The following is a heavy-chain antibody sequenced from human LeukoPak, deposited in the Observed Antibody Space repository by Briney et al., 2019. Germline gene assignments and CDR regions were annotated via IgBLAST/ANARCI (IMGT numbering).Heavy chain of an antibody. V-gene: IGHV4-38-2*02. J-gene: IGHJ4*02. CDR1: GYSISSGYY. CDR2: IYHSGST. D-gene: IGHD1-26*01. Sequence: SETLSLTCTVSGYSISSGYYWGWIRQPPGKGLEWIGSIYHSGSTYYNPSLKSRVTISVDTSKNQFSLKLSSVTAADTAVYYCAREGKWELLDYWGQGTLVTVSS. CDR3: AREGKWELLDY.